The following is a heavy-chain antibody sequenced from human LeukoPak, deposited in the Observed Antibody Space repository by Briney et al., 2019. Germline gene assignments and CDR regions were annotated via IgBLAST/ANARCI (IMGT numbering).Heavy chain of an antibody. CDR3: ARGLLTIFGVDPVDY. Sequence: ASVKVSCKASGYTFTSYAMHWVRQAPGQRLEWMGWINAGNGNTKYSQKFQGRVTITRDTSASTAYMELSSLRSEDTAVYYCARGLLTIFGVDPVDYWGQGTLVTVSS. CDR2: INAGNGNT. V-gene: IGHV1-3*01. CDR1: GYTFTSYA. D-gene: IGHD3-3*01. J-gene: IGHJ4*02.